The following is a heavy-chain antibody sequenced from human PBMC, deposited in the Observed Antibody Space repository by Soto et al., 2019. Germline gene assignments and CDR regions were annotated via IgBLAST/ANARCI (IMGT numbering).Heavy chain of an antibody. Sequence: ASVKVSCKASGYTFTAYSMHWVRQAPGQGLEWVGWFNPNSGDTIYAQKFQGRVTLTRDTSIGTAYIELYSLTSDDTAVYYCARGASAVIGLDFWGQGTVVTVSS. J-gene: IGHJ4*02. CDR2: FNPNSGDT. CDR3: ARGASAVIGLDF. V-gene: IGHV1-2*02. D-gene: IGHD6-19*01. CDR1: GYTFTAYS.